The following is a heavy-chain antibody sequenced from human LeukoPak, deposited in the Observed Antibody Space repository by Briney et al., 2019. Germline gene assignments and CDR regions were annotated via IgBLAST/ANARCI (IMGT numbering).Heavy chain of an antibody. CDR1: GNSISSGYY. V-gene: IGHV4-38-2*02. D-gene: IGHD5-18*01. Sequence: PSETLSLTCTVSGNSISSGYYWGWIRQPPGKGLEWIGSIYHSGRTYYNPSLKSRVTISVDTSKNQFSLKLSSVTAADTAVYYCARGSRGYSYGLDYWGQGTLVTVSS. J-gene: IGHJ4*02. CDR2: IYHSGRT. CDR3: ARGSRGYSYGLDY.